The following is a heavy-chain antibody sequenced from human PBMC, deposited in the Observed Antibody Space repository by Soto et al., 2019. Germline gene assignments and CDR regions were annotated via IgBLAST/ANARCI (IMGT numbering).Heavy chain of an antibody. CDR1: GGPFSDFY. Sequence: PSETLSLTCAVYGGPFSDFYWNWIRQSPGKGLEWIGEINHSGDTNYNPSLKSRVTISVDTSKNQFSLQLNSVTATDTAVYYCAQRTLTNWFDPWGHGTPVTVS. V-gene: IGHV4-34*01. D-gene: IGHD7-27*01. CDR3: AQRTLTNWFDP. J-gene: IGHJ5*02. CDR2: INHSGDT.